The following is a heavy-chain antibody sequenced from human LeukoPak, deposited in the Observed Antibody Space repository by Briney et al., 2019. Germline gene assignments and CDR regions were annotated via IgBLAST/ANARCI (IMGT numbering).Heavy chain of an antibody. Sequence: AAVKVSCKVSGYTLTELSMHWVRQAPGQGLEWMGIIRPSGGNTGYTQKLQGRGTMTRDMSKSKVYMELSSLTSEDTAVYYCARAHHSGYEELIFDYWGQGTLVTVSS. CDR1: GYTLTELS. D-gene: IGHD5-12*01. CDR2: IRPSGGNT. J-gene: IGHJ4*02. V-gene: IGHV1-46*01. CDR3: ARAHHSGYEELIFDY.